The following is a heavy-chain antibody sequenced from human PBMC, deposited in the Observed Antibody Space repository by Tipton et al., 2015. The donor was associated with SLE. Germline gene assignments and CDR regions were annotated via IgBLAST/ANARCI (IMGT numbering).Heavy chain of an antibody. CDR2: ISSSSSTI. CDR1: GFTFSSYS. J-gene: IGHJ4*02. V-gene: IGHV3-48*01. CDR3: ARIAVAGRDY. D-gene: IGHD6-19*01. Sequence: SLRLSCAASGFTFSSYSMNRVRQAPGKGLEWVSYISSSSSTIYYADSVKGRFTISRDNAKNSLYLQMNSLRAEDTAVYYCARIAVAGRDYWGQGTLVTVSS.